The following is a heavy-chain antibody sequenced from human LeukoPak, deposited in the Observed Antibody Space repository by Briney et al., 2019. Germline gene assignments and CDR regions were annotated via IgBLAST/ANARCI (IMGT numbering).Heavy chain of an antibody. CDR3: ARDYSSSSYDYYYGMDV. CDR2: IYYSGST. CDR1: GGSISSYY. J-gene: IGHJ6*02. D-gene: IGHD6-6*01. Sequence: SETLSLTCTVSGGSISSYYWSWIRQPPGKGLEWIGYIYYSGSTNYNPSLKSRVTISVGTSKNQFSLKLSSVTAADTAVYYCARDYSSSSYDYYYGMDVWGQGTTVTVSS. V-gene: IGHV4-59*01.